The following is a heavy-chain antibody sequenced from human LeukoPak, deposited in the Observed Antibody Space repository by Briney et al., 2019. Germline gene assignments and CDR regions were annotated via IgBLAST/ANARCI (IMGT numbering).Heavy chain of an antibody. V-gene: IGHV3-9*01. Sequence: GGSLRLSCAASGFTFDDYAVHWVRQAPGKGLEWVSGISWNSGSIGYADSVKGRFTISRDNAKNSLYLQMNSLRAEDTAVYYCAELGITMIGGVWGKGTTVTISS. J-gene: IGHJ6*04. D-gene: IGHD3-10*02. CDR2: ISWNSGSI. CDR3: AELGITMIGGV. CDR1: GFTFDDYA.